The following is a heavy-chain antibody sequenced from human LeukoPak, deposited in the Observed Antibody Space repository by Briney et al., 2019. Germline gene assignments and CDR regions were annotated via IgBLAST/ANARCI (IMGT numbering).Heavy chain of an antibody. Sequence: GGSLRLSCAASGFTFSSYGMSWVRQAPGKGLEWVSAISGSGGSTYYADSVKGRFTISRDNSKNTLYLQMNSLRAEDTAVYYCAKVGMVATIWVGGFYFDYWGQGTLVTVSS. D-gene: IGHD5-12*01. V-gene: IGHV3-23*01. CDR2: ISGSGGST. CDR3: AKVGMVATIWVGGFYFDY. J-gene: IGHJ4*02. CDR1: GFTFSSYG.